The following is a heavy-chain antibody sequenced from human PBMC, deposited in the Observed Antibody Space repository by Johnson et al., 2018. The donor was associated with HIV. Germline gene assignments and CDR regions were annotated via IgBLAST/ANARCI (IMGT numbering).Heavy chain of an antibody. CDR2: IKSQTDGGTT. Sequence: VQLVESGGGLVQPGGSLKLSCAASGFTFSGSAMHWVRQASGKGLEWVGRIKSQTDGGTTDYAAHGKGSFTISRDDSKNTLYLQMRSLKTEDTAVYYCTTDWYSSSWYGALDAFDIWGQGTMVTVSS. J-gene: IGHJ3*02. CDR3: TTDWYSSSWYGALDAFDI. D-gene: IGHD6-13*01. V-gene: IGHV3-15*01. CDR1: GFTFSGSA.